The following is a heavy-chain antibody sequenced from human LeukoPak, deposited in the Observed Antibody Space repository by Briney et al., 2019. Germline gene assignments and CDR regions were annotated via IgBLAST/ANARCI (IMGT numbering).Heavy chain of an antibody. CDR2: ISSSSSTI. D-gene: IGHD5-24*01. J-gene: IGHJ4*02. Sequence: PGGSLRLSCAASGFTFSSYCMNWVRQAPGKGLEWVSYISSSSSTIYYADSVKGRFTISRDNAKNSLYLQMNSLRAEDTAVYYCARDQDGYNSFYVFDYWGQGTLVTVSS. CDR3: ARDQDGYNSFYVFDY. CDR1: GFTFSSYC. V-gene: IGHV3-48*04.